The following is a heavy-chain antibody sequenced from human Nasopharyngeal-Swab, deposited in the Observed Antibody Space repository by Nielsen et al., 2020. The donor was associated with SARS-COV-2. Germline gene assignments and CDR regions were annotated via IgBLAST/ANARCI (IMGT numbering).Heavy chain of an antibody. CDR2: LYYSGST. Sequence: SETLSLTCTVSGGSISSYYWSWIRQPPGKGLEWIGYLYYSGSTNYNPSLKSRVTISVDTSKNQFSLKLSSVTAADTAVYYCARGFDYWGQGTLVTVSS. CDR1: GGSISSYY. J-gene: IGHJ4*02. CDR3: ARGFDY. V-gene: IGHV4-59*13.